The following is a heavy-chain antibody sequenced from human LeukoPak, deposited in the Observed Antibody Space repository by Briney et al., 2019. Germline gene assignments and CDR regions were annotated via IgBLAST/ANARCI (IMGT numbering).Heavy chain of an antibody. V-gene: IGHV4-34*01. CDR3: ARLNYYGSGKPEDY. Sequence: SETLSLTCAVYGGSLSSYYWSWIRQPPGKGLEWIGKINQSGSTNYNPSLKSRVTISVDTSKNQFSLKLSSVTAADTAVYYCARLNYYGSGKPEDYWGQGALVTVSS. CDR1: GGSLSSYY. J-gene: IGHJ4*02. CDR2: INQSGST. D-gene: IGHD3-10*01.